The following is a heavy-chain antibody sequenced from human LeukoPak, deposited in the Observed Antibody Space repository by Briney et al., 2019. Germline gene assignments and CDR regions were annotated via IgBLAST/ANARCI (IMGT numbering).Heavy chain of an antibody. V-gene: IGHV1-46*01. D-gene: IGHD3-10*01. CDR3: ARGASPSLLWFGERDGAFDI. CDR1: GYTFTSYY. J-gene: IGHJ3*02. Sequence: ASVKVSCKASGYTFTSYYMHWVRQAPGQGLEWMGIINPSGGSTSYAQKFQGRVTMTRDMSTSTVYMELSSLRSEDTAVYYCARGASPSLLWFGERDGAFDIWGQGTMVTVSS. CDR2: INPSGGST.